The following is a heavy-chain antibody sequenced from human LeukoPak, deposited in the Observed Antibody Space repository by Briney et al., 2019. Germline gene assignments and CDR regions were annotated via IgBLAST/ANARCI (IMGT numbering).Heavy chain of an antibody. CDR3: AVAIFGVVPPFDP. J-gene: IGHJ5*02. CDR2: IWYDESNK. Sequence: PGRSLRLSCAASGFTFSSFVMHWVRQAPGKGLEWVAVIWYDESNKYYADSVKGRFTISRDNSKNTLYLQMNSLRAEDTAVYYCAVAIFGVVPPFDPWGQGTLVTVSS. V-gene: IGHV3-33*01. CDR1: GFTFSSFV. D-gene: IGHD3-3*01.